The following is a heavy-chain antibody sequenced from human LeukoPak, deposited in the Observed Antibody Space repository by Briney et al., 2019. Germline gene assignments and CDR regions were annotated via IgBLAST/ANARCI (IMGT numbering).Heavy chain of an antibody. CDR3: ARDKQLIDY. J-gene: IGHJ4*02. D-gene: IGHD6-13*01. CDR1: GFTFSSYW. Sequence: GGSLRLSCAASGFTFSSYWMSWVRQAPGKGLEWVANIQQHGSETYYGDSVKGRFTISRDNAKNSLYLQMNSLRAEDTAVYYCARDKQLIDYWGQGTLVTVSS. V-gene: IGHV3-7*01. CDR2: IQQHGSET.